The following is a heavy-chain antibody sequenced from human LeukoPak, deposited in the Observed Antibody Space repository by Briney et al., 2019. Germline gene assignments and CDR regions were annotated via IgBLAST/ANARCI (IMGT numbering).Heavy chain of an antibody. CDR2: ISSSSSSYI. CDR3: ARGPTGASPGTFDY. D-gene: IGHD1-14*01. Sequence: GGSLRLSCAASGFTLSSYSMNWVRQAPGKGLEWVSSISSSSSSYIYYADSVKGRFTISRDNAKNSLYLQMNSLRAEDTAVYYCARGPTGASPGTFDYWGQGTLVTVSS. CDR1: GFTLSSYS. V-gene: IGHV3-21*01. J-gene: IGHJ4*02.